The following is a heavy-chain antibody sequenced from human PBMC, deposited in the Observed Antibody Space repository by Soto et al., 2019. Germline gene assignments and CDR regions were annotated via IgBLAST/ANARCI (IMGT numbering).Heavy chain of an antibody. D-gene: IGHD2-15*01. Sequence: EVQLLESGGGLVQPGGSLRLSCAASGFTFSSYAMSWVRQAPGKGLEWVSAISGSGGSTYYADSVKGRFTISRDNSKNTLDLQMNSLRAEDTAVYYCAKVQGIVVVVAPYNWFDPWGQGTLVTVSS. CDR2: ISGSGGST. CDR1: GFTFSSYA. J-gene: IGHJ5*02. CDR3: AKVQGIVVVVAPYNWFDP. V-gene: IGHV3-23*01.